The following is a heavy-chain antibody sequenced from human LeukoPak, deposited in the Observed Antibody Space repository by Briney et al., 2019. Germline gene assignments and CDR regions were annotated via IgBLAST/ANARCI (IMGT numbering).Heavy chain of an antibody. CDR1: GFTFSSDG. V-gene: IGHV3-30*02. Sequence: GGSLRLSCAASGFTFSSDGMHWVRQAPGKGLEWVAFIRYDGSNKYYADSVKGRFTISRDNSKNTLYLQMNSLRAEDTAVYYCANRYCGGDCVNFDYWGQGTLVTVSS. D-gene: IGHD2-21*01. CDR2: IRYDGSNK. CDR3: ANRYCGGDCVNFDY. J-gene: IGHJ4*02.